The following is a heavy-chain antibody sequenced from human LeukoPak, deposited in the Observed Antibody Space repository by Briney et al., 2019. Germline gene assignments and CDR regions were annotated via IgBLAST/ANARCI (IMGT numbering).Heavy chain of an antibody. Sequence: GGSLRLSCAASGFTLNNYAMSWVRQAPGTGLEWVSSIGVSDGPTFYADSVKGRFTISKDTSKNTLYLQMNNLRADDTAVYYCATRQIRLIATDHWGQGTLVTVSS. CDR3: ATRQIRLIATDH. D-gene: IGHD4-17*01. J-gene: IGHJ4*02. CDR1: GFTLNNYA. CDR2: IGVSDGPT. V-gene: IGHV3-23*01.